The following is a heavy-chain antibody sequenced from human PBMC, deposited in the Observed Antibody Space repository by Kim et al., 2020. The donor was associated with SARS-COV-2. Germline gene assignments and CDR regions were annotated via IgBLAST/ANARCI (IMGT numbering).Heavy chain of an antibody. Sequence: SETLSLTCTVSGGSVSSGSYYWSWIRQPPGKGLEWIGYIYYSGSTNYNPSLKSRVTISVDTSKNQFSLKLSSVTAADTAVYYCARDTSPLLYQGYYYYGMDVWGQGTTVTVSS. J-gene: IGHJ6*02. CDR1: GGSVSSGSYY. V-gene: IGHV4-61*01. CDR3: ARDTSPLLYQGYYYYGMDV. D-gene: IGHD2-2*02. CDR2: IYYSGST.